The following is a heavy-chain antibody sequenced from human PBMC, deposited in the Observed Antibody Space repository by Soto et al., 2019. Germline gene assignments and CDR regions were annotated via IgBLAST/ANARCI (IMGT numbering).Heavy chain of an antibody. Sequence: QVQLVQSGAEVKKPGASVKVSCKASDYTFINYGITWVRQAPGQGLEWMGWISIYSGNTNYAQKFQDRVTLTRDTSTSTAYRELRSLRSDDTAVYYCARGVGSSYGFPDYWGQGTPVTVSS. CDR2: ISIYSGNT. D-gene: IGHD5-18*01. CDR1: DYTFINYG. CDR3: ARGVGSSYGFPDY. V-gene: IGHV1-18*01. J-gene: IGHJ4*02.